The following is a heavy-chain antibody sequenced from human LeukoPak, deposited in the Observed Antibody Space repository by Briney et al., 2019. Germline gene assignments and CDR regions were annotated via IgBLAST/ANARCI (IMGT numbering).Heavy chain of an antibody. CDR2: MNPNNGKT. CDR1: GYTLTSYD. Sequence: ASVKVSCKASGYTLTSYDINWVRQATGQGLEWMGWMNPNNGKTGYAQKFQGRVTITRNTSISTAYMELSSLESEDTAVYYCARETPSRYFDYWGQGTLVTVSP. V-gene: IGHV1-8*01. D-gene: IGHD4-23*01. CDR3: ARETPSRYFDY. J-gene: IGHJ4*02.